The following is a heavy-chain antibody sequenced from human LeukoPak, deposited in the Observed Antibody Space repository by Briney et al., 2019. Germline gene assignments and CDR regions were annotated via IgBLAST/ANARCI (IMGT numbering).Heavy chain of an antibody. V-gene: IGHV4-59*08. J-gene: IGHJ5*02. CDR3: ARQFAILTGDNWFDP. Sequence: SETLSLTCTVSGGSISSYYWSWIRQPPGKGLEWIGYIYYSGSTNYNPSLKSRVNISVDTSKNQFSLKLSSVTAADTAVYYCARQFAILTGDNWFDPWGQGTLVTVSS. D-gene: IGHD3-9*01. CDR1: GGSISSYY. CDR2: IYYSGST.